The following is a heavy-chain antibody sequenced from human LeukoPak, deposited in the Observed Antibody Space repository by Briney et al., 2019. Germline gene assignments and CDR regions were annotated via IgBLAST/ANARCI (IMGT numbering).Heavy chain of an antibody. CDR1: GGTFSSYA. Sequence: SVKVSCKASGGTFSSYAISWVRQAPGQGLEWMGGIIPIFGTANYAQKFQGRVTMTRYTSVSTAYMELSSLRSEDTAVYYCVGGAPNWGFDFWGQGTLVTVSS. V-gene: IGHV1-69*05. D-gene: IGHD7-27*01. J-gene: IGHJ4*02. CDR3: VGGAPNWGFDF. CDR2: IIPIFGTA.